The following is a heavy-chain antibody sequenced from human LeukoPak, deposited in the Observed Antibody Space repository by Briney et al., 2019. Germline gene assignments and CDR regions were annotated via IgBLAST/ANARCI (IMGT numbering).Heavy chain of an antibody. V-gene: IGHV3-30-3*01. D-gene: IGHD3-3*01. CDR3: ARDAPRYDFWSGVLDY. J-gene: IGHJ4*02. CDR1: GFTFSSYA. Sequence: GRSLRLSCAASGFTFSSYAMHWVRQAPGKGLEWVAVISYDGSNKYYADSVKGRFTISRDNSKNTLYLQMNSLRAEDTAVYYCARDAPRYDFWSGVLDYWGQGTLVTVSS. CDR2: ISYDGSNK.